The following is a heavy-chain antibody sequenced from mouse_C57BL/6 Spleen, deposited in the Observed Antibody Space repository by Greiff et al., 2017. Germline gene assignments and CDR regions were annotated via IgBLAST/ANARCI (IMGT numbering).Heavy chain of an antibody. Sequence: VKLQESGAELVKPGASVKISCKASGYAFSSYWMNWVKQRPGKGLEWIGQIYPGDGDTNYNGKFKGKATLTADKSSSTAYMQLSSLTSEDSAVYFCARASSGLAWFAYWGQGTLVTVSA. CDR3: ARASSGLAWFAY. V-gene: IGHV1-80*01. D-gene: IGHD3-2*02. CDR1: GYAFSSYW. CDR2: IYPGDGDT. J-gene: IGHJ3*01.